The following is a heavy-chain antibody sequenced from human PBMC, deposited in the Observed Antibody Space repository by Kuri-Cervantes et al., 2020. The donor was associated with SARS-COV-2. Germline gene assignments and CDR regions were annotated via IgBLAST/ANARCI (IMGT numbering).Heavy chain of an antibody. Sequence: ASVKVSCKASGYTFTSYYMHWVRQAPGQGLEWVGIINPSGGSTSYAQKFQGRVTMTRDTSTSTVYMELSSLGSEDTAVYYCASFTPTEDLYHYYYAMDIWGQGTTVTVSS. V-gene: IGHV1-46*01. J-gene: IGHJ6*02. CDR3: ASFTPTEDLYHYYYAMDI. CDR2: INPSGGST. CDR1: GYTFTSYY. D-gene: IGHD1-1*01.